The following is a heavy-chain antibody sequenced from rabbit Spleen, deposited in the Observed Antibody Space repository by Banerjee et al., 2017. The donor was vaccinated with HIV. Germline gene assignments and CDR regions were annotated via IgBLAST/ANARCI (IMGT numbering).Heavy chain of an antibody. V-gene: IGHV1S40*01. D-gene: IGHD1-1*01. J-gene: IGHJ4*01. Sequence: QSLEESGGDLVKPGASLTLTCIASGVSFSGDSYMCWVRQAPGKGLEWIVCIDTGSSGFTYFANWAKGRFTISTTSSTTVTLQLPSLTAANTATYFCTRYLNSPNYYDLWGPGTLVTVS. CDR1: GVSFSGDSY. CDR2: IDTGSSGFT. CDR3: TRYLNSPNYYDL.